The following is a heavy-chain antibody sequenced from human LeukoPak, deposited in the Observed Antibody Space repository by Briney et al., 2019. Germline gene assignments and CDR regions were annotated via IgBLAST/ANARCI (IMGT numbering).Heavy chain of an antibody. CDR3: ARDYGIAVAGFFSVGGFRMDV. D-gene: IGHD6-19*01. J-gene: IGHJ6*02. V-gene: IGHV1-18*01. CDR2: ISAYNGNT. Sequence: ASVKVSCKASGYTFTSYGISWVRQAPGQGLEWMGWISAYNGNTNYAQKLQGRVTMTTDTSTSTAYMELRSLRSDDTAVYYCARDYGIAVAGFFSVGGFRMDVWGQGTTVIVSS. CDR1: GYTFTSYG.